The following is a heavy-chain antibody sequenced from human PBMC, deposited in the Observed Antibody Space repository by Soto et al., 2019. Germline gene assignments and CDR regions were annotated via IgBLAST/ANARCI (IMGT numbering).Heavy chain of an antibody. Sequence: VQLVESGGGVVKPGRSLRLSCAASGFTFSDYAMHWVRQAPSKGLEWVAVVSHDGRNTHYADSVKGRFTISRDSSKNXXXLEMTSLRAEDTAGYYCAKGGRQWLVTSDFNYWGLGALVTVSS. CDR2: VSHDGRNT. CDR1: GFTFSDYA. J-gene: IGHJ4*02. CDR3: AKGGRQWLVTSDFNY. D-gene: IGHD6-19*01. V-gene: IGHV3-30*18.